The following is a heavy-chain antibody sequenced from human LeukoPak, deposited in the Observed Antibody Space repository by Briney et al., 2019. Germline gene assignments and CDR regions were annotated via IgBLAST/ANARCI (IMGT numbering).Heavy chain of an antibody. D-gene: IGHD6-19*01. J-gene: IGHJ4*02. CDR3: AKDPRPGYSSGWYNYFDY. CDR1: GFTFSSYG. V-gene: IGHV3-30*02. Sequence: GGSLRLSCAASGFTFSSYGMHWVRQAPGKGLERVAFIRYDGSNKYYADSVKGRFTISRDNSKNTLYLQMNSLRAEDTAVYYCAKDPRPGYSSGWYNYFDYWGQGTLVTVSS. CDR2: IRYDGSNK.